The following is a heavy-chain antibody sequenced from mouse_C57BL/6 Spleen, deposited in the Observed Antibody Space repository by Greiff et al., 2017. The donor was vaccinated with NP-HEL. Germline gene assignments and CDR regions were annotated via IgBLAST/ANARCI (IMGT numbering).Heavy chain of an antibody. J-gene: IGHJ4*01. CDR2: INPNNGGT. Sequence: VQLQQSGPELVKPGASVKISCKASGYTFTDYYMNWVKQSHGKSLEWIGDINPNNGGTSYNQKFKGKATLTVDKSSSTAYMELRSLTSEDSAVYYCARAPDGYYDYYAMDYWGQGTSVTVSS. CDR3: ARAPDGYYDYYAMDY. CDR1: GYTFTDYY. D-gene: IGHD2-3*01. V-gene: IGHV1-26*01.